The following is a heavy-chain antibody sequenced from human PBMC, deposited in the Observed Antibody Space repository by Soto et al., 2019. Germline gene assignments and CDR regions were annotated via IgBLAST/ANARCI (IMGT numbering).Heavy chain of an antibody. CDR3: ARGDTPMITGMDSFDI. D-gene: IGHD5-18*01. J-gene: IGHJ3*02. V-gene: IGHV3-7*01. CDR2: IKQDGTEK. Sequence: VGSLRLSCASSVCTFSRYWMNCVRHAPGKGLEWVANIKQDGTEKNYVDSVKGRFTISRDNDRNSLYLQMDSLRAEDTAVYFCARGDTPMITGMDSFDIWGQGTMDSVSS. CDR1: VCTFSRYW.